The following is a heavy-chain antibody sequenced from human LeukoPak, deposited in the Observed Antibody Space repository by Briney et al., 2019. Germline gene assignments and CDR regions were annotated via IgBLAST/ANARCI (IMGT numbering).Heavy chain of an antibody. CDR2: INPSGGST. CDR3: ATLSFGDAFDI. V-gene: IGHV1-46*01. CDR1: GYTFTSYY. D-gene: IGHD3-16*01. Sequence: ASVKVSCKASGYTFTSYYMHWVRQAPEQGLEWMGIINPSGGSTSYAQKFQGRVTMTRDTSISTAYMELSRLRSDDTAVYYCATLSFGDAFDIWGQGTMVTVSS. J-gene: IGHJ3*02.